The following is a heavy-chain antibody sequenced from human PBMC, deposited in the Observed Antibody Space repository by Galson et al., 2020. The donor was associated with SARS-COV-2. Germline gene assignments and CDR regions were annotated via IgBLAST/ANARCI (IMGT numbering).Heavy chain of an antibody. CDR3: ARARAPARSRIAAPYYFDY. D-gene: IGHD6-13*01. V-gene: IGHV3-21*01. J-gene: IGHJ4*02. Sequence: GESLKISCAASGFTFSSYTMNWVRQAPGKGLEWVSSIGTSSSYIYYADSVKGRFTISRDNAKNPLFLQMNSLTAEDTANYYCARARAPARSRIAAPYYFDYWGQGALVTVSS. CDR2: IGTSSSYI. CDR1: GFTFSSYT.